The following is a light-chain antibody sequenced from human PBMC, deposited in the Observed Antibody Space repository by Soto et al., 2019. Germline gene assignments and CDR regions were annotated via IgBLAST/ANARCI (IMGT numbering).Light chain of an antibody. J-gene: IGKJ4*01. Sequence: DIQLTQSPSFLSASVGDRVTISCRASQGISSYLAWYQHKPGKAPNLLIYAASTLQSGVPSRFSGSGSGTEFTLTISSLQPEDFATYYCQQRNSYPLSFGGGTKVEIE. V-gene: IGKV1-9*01. CDR1: QGISSY. CDR3: QQRNSYPLS. CDR2: AAS.